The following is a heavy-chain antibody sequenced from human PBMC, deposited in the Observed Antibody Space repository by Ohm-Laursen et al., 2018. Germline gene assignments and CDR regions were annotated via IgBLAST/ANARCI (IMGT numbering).Heavy chain of an antibody. CDR2: IYHNGST. D-gene: IGHD3-10*01. V-gene: IGHV4-38-2*01. CDR3: ARAQNTMVRGVIPRPNWFDP. J-gene: IGHJ5*02. Sequence: SETLSLTCAVSGYSISSGYYWGWIRQPPGKGLEWIGTIYHNGSTNYNPSLKSRVTISVDTSKNQFSLKLSSVTAADTAVYYCARAQNTMVRGVIPRPNWFDPWGQGTLVTVSS. CDR1: GYSISSGYY.